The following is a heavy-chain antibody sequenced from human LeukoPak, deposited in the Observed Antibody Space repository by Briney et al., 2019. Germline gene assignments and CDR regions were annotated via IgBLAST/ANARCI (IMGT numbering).Heavy chain of an antibody. Sequence: GASVKVSCKASGGTFSSYAISWVRQAPGQGLEWMGWMNPNSGNTGYAQKFQGRVTMTRNTSISTAYMELSSLRSEDTAVYYCARGIYSSGWDHAFDIWGQGTMVTVSS. V-gene: IGHV1-8*02. CDR3: ARGIYSSGWDHAFDI. CDR2: MNPNSGNT. CDR1: GGTFSSYA. J-gene: IGHJ3*02. D-gene: IGHD6-19*01.